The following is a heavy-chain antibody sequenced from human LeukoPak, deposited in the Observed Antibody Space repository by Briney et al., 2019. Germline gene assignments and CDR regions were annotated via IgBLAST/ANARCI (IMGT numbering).Heavy chain of an antibody. D-gene: IGHD1-26*01. V-gene: IGHV1-18*04. CDR1: GYTFTGYH. CDR2: ISVYNGNT. Sequence: ASVKVSCKASGYTFTGYHMHWVRQAPGQGLEWMGWISVYNGNTNYAQNFQGRVTMTTDTSTSTAYMELRSLGSDDTAVYYCARDSVVGGLDYWGQGTLVTVSS. J-gene: IGHJ4*02. CDR3: ARDSVVGGLDY.